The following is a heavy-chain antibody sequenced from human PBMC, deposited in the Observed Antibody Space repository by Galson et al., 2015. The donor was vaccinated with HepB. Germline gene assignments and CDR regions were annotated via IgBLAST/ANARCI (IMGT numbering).Heavy chain of an antibody. CDR3: VKVGQWVSLSDY. Sequence: SLRLSCAASGFTFNSFTMHWVRQAPGKGLEYVSSISSNGDNTYYADSVKGRFTISRDNSQKTLYLQMSSLRPEDTAVYFCVKVGQWVSLSDYWGQGTLVIASS. D-gene: IGHD6-19*01. CDR2: ISSNGDNT. CDR1: GFTFNSFT. V-gene: IGHV3-64D*06. J-gene: IGHJ4*02.